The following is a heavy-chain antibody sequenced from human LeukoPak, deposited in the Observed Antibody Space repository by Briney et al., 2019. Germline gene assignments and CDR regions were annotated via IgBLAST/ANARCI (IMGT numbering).Heavy chain of an antibody. CDR2: ISSSGSTI. D-gene: IGHD1-26*01. CDR1: GFTFSSYE. Sequence: PGGSLRLSCAASGFTFSSYEMNWVRQAPGKGLEWVSYISSSGSTIYYADSVKGRFTISRGNAKNSLYLQMNSLRAEDTAVYYCARGRMGATAFDYWGQGTLVTVSS. V-gene: IGHV3-48*03. J-gene: IGHJ4*02. CDR3: ARGRMGATAFDY.